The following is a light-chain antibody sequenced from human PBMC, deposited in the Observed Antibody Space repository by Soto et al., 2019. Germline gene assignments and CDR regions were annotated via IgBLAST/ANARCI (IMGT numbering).Light chain of an antibody. Sequence: HSVLTQPASVSGSPGQSITISCAGTSSDIGGYDYVSWYRQHPGKAPELMIYEVSNRPSGVSTRFSGSKSGNTASLTISGLQAGDEADYYCSSYTARNSLVFGGGTKLTVL. J-gene: IGLJ2*01. V-gene: IGLV2-14*01. CDR3: SSYTARNSLV. CDR2: EVS. CDR1: SSDIGGYDY.